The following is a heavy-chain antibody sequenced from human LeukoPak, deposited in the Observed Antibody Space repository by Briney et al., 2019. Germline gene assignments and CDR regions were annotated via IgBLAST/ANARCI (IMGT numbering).Heavy chain of an antibody. CDR3: VRDRGRKQADWGSCFDL. Sequence: GSSVKVSCKASGGTFSSYAISWVRQAPGQGLEWMGGIIPIFGTANYAQKFQGRVTITADESTSTAYMELSSLRSEDTAVYYCVRDRGRKQADWGSCFDLWGRGTLVTVSS. J-gene: IGHJ2*01. CDR2: IIPIFGTA. V-gene: IGHV1-69*01. CDR1: GGTFSSYA. D-gene: IGHD7-27*01.